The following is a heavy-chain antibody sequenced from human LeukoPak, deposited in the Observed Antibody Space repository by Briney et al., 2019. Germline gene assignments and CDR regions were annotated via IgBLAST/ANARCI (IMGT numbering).Heavy chain of an antibody. Sequence: SETLSLTCTVPGDSMRGYYWNWIRQPAGKGLEWIGGIFSSGKTSYNPSLKSRVTMSVDTSKSQFSLCLSSVTAADTAVYYCARGREYGDYDGYFDYWGQGTLVTVSS. CDR2: IFSSGKT. J-gene: IGHJ4*02. V-gene: IGHV4-4*07. CDR1: GDSMRGYY. D-gene: IGHD4-17*01. CDR3: ARGREYGDYDGYFDY.